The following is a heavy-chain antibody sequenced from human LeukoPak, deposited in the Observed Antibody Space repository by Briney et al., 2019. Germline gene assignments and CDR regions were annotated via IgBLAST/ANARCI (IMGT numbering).Heavy chain of an antibody. Sequence: GGSLRLSCAASGFTSGIYAVSWVRQAPGKGLEWVSAFSGGGDSYYADSVKGRFTISRDNSKKILYLQMNSLRGEDTAVYYCGKEVERHFDLKYWGQGTLVTVSS. J-gene: IGHJ4*02. CDR3: GKEVERHFDLKY. CDR2: FSGGGDS. V-gene: IGHV3-23*01. CDR1: GFTSGIYA.